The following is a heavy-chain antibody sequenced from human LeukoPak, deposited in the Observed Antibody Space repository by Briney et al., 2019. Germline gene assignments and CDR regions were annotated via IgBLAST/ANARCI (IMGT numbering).Heavy chain of an antibody. CDR2: INAGSGNT. Sequence: ASVKVSCKASGYTFTSYVMHWVRQAPGQRLEWMGWINAGSGNTKYSQKFQDRVSLTRDTSASTAYMELSSLRSEDTALYYCARDPRTGSFRGGDYYYSYGMDVWGQGTTVTVSS. D-gene: IGHD1-26*01. J-gene: IGHJ6*02. CDR1: GYTFTSYV. CDR3: ARDPRTGSFRGGDYYYSYGMDV. V-gene: IGHV1-3*01.